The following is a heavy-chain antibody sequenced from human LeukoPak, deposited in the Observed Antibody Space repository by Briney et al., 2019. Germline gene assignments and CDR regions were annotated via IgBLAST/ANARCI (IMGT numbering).Heavy chain of an antibody. V-gene: IGHV3-73*01. J-gene: IGHJ5*02. CDR2: IRSKRNNYAT. Sequence: GGSLRLSCAASGFTFSGSAMHWVRQSSGKGLEGVGRIRSKRNNYATAYSEAVKGSFTISRDDSKNMAYLQLNSLKTEDTAVYYCTRPLYSSNCFDPWGQGTLVTVSS. CDR1: GFTFSGSA. CDR3: TRPLYSSNCFDP. D-gene: IGHD6-13*01.